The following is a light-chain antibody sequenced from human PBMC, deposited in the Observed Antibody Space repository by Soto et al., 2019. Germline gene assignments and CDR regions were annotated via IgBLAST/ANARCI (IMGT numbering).Light chain of an antibody. J-gene: IGKJ4*01. CDR2: DAS. V-gene: IGKV3-11*01. Sequence: EILLTQSPATLSLSPGARATLSCSASQSVSSYLAWYQQKPGQAPRLLIYDASNRDTGIPDRVSGSGSGTDVTRTISSLEPEDLAVYYCQQRSNWPLTFGGGTKVDIK. CDR1: QSVSSY. CDR3: QQRSNWPLT.